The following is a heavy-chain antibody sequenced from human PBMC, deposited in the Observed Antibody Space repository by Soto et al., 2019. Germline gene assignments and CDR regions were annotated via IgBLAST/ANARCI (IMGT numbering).Heavy chain of an antibody. CDR3: ARSIVGATFIN. D-gene: IGHD1-26*01. J-gene: IGHJ4*02. CDR1: GGSFSGYY. V-gene: IGHV4-34*01. Sequence: LSLTCAVYGGSFSGYYWSRIRQPPGKGLEWIGEINHSGSTNYNPSLKSRVTISVDTSKNQFSLKLSSVTAADTAVYYCARSIVGATFINWGQGTLVTVSS. CDR2: INHSGST.